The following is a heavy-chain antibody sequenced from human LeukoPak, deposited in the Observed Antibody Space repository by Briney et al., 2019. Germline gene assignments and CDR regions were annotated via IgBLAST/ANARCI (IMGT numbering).Heavy chain of an antibody. CDR3: ASTYYDFWSGFPSGFDP. Sequence: PSETLSLTCTVSGGSISSGSYYWSWIRQPPGKGLEWIVYIYYSGSTNYNPSLKSRVTISVDTSKNQFSLKLSSVTAADTAVYYCASTYYDFWSGFPSGFDPWGQGTLVTVSS. CDR1: GGSISSGSYY. J-gene: IGHJ5*02. D-gene: IGHD3-3*01. V-gene: IGHV4-61*01. CDR2: IYYSGST.